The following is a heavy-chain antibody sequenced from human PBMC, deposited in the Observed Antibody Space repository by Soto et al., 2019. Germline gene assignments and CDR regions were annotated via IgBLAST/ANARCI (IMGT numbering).Heavy chain of an antibody. D-gene: IGHD3-10*01. CDR3: AREGLGLHYFDY. CDR1: GYTFTGYY. Sequence: QVQLVQSGAEVKKPGASVKVSCKASGYTFTGYYMHWVRQAPGQGLEWMGWIYPNSGATNYAQKFQGRVTMTRDTSISTAYMELSRLRSDDTAVYYCAREGLGLHYFDYWGQGTLVTVSS. CDR2: IYPNSGAT. J-gene: IGHJ4*02. V-gene: IGHV1-2*02.